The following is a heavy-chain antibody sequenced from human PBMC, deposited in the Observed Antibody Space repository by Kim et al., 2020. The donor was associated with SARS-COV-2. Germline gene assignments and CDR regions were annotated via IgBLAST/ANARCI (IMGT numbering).Heavy chain of an antibody. CDR3: AKDLNWGNWFDP. J-gene: IGHJ5*02. CDR1: GFTFSSYG. D-gene: IGHD7-27*01. CDR2: ISYDGSNK. Sequence: GGSLRLSCAASGFTFSSYGMHWVRQAPGKGLEWVAVISYDGSNKYYADSVKGRFTISRDNSKNTLYLQMNSLRAEDTAVYYCAKDLNWGNWFDPWGQGTLVTVSS. V-gene: IGHV3-30*18.